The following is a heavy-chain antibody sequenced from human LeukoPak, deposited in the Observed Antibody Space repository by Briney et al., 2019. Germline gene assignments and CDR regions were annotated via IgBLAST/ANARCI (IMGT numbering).Heavy chain of an antibody. CDR3: ARQDANYYDSSLDI. Sequence: GSLRLSCAASGFTFSSYWMSWIRQPPGKGLEWIGEINHSGSTNYNPSLKSRVTISVDTSKNQFSLKLSSVTAADTAVYYCARQDANYYDSSLDIWGQGTMVTVSS. CDR1: GFTFSSYW. CDR2: INHSGST. D-gene: IGHD3-22*01. J-gene: IGHJ3*02. V-gene: IGHV4-34*01.